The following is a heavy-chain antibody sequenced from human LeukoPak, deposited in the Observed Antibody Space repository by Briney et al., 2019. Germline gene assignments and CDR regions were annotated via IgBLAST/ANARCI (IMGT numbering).Heavy chain of an antibody. D-gene: IGHD2-15*01. Sequence: PGGSLTLSCVASGFSFSSFGMHWVRQAPGKGLEWVAVTWYDGSNKYYADSVKGRFTISRDNSKDTLYLQMNSLRAEDTAVYYCARGCSGGSCYPWNFDYWGQGTLVTVSP. J-gene: IGHJ4*02. CDR1: GFSFSSFG. CDR2: TWYDGSNK. V-gene: IGHV3-33*01. CDR3: ARGCSGGSCYPWNFDY.